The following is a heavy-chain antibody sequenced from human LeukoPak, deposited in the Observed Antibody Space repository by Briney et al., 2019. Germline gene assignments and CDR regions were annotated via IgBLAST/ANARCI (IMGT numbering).Heavy chain of an antibody. CDR1: GGPITSYY. CDR3: ARAYSDIWSGYYFDS. D-gene: IGHD3-3*01. CDR2: IRTSGST. Sequence: SETLSLTCSVSGGPITSYYWSWIRQSAGKGLEWIGRIRTSGSTNYNPSLKSQVTMSVDTSNNQFSLKLTSVTAADTAVYYCARAYSDIWSGYYFDSWGQGILVTVSS. J-gene: IGHJ4*02. V-gene: IGHV4-4*07.